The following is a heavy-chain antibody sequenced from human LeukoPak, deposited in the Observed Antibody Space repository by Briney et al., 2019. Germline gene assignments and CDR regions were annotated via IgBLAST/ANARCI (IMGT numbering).Heavy chain of an antibody. CDR3: ARDYCSSTSCLFDY. V-gene: IGHV1-2*06. CDR1: GYTFTGYH. Sequence: GASVKVSCKTSGYTFTGYHMRWVRQAPGQGLEWMGRINPNSGDTNYAQKFQGRVTMTRDTSISTAYMELSRLTSDDTAMYYCARDYCSSTSCLFDYWGQGTLVTVSS. D-gene: IGHD2-2*01. J-gene: IGHJ4*02. CDR2: INPNSGDT.